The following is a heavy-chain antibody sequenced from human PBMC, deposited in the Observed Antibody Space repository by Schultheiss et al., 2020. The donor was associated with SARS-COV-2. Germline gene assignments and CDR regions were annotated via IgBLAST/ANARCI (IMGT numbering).Heavy chain of an antibody. CDR3: ARRYCSGGSCYLAFDI. J-gene: IGHJ3*02. CDR1: GYSFTNYW. Sequence: GESLKISCQGSGYSFTNYWIGWVRQMPGKGLEWMGRIDPSDSYTNYSPSFQGHVTISADKSISTTYLQWSSLKASDTAMYYCARRYCSGGSCYLAFDIWGQGTMVTVSS. D-gene: IGHD2-15*01. CDR2: IDPSDSYT. V-gene: IGHV5-10-1*01.